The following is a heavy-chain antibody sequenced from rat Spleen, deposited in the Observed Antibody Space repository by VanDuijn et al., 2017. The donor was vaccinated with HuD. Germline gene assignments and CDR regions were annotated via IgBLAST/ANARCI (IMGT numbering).Heavy chain of an antibody. CDR2: ITNTGDHT. D-gene: IGHD2-2*01. V-gene: IGHV5-31*01. CDR1: GFTFDNYW. Sequence: EVQLVESGGGLVQPGRSLKLSCVASGFTFDNYWMTWIRQAPGKGLEWVASITNTGDHTYYRDSVKGRFTISRDNAKRTLFLQMDSLRSDDTATYYCAGAGYLRDWYFDFWGPGTMVTVSP. J-gene: IGHJ1*01. CDR3: AGAGYLRDWYFDF.